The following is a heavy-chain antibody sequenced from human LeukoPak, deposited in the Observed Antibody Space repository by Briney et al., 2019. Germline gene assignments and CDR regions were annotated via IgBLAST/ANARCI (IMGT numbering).Heavy chain of an antibody. V-gene: IGHV5-51*01. CDR3: ARYGYQRNYYYYGMDV. Sequence: GESLKISCKGSGYSFTSYWIGWVRQMPGKGLEWMGIIYPGDSDTRYSPSFQGQVTISADKSISTAYLQWSSLKASDTAMYYCARYGYQRNYYYYGMDVWGQGTTVTVSS. D-gene: IGHD5-18*01. J-gene: IGHJ6*02. CDR2: IYPGDSDT. CDR1: GYSFTSYW.